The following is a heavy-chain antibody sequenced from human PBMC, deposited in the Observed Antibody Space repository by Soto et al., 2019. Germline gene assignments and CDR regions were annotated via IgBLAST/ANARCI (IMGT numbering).Heavy chain of an antibody. J-gene: IGHJ6*02. CDR3: ARVYSDFWKTLNYYGMDV. CDR1: GGTFSSYA. V-gene: IGHV1-69*12. D-gene: IGHD3-3*01. Sequence: QVQLVQSGAEVKKPGSSVKVSCKASGGTFSSYAISWVRQAPGQGLEWMGGIIPIFGTANYAQKFQGRVTITADESMSTAYMELSSLRSEDTAVYYCARVYSDFWKTLNYYGMDVWGQGTTVTVSS. CDR2: IIPIFGTA.